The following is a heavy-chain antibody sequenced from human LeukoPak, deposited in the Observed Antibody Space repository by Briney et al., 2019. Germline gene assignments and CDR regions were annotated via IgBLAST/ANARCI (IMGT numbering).Heavy chain of an antibody. Sequence: GESLKISWKASGCTLIHQRIGWVRQKSGSGLEWMGIIYPRDSDTRYSPSFQGHVSISADTSINTAYLEWSRLEASDTAIYYCARHSDVIGAIWGQGTLVTVSS. CDR1: GCTLIHQR. J-gene: IGHJ4*02. D-gene: IGHD2-21*01. CDR3: ARHSDVIGAI. CDR2: IYPRDSDT. V-gene: IGHV5-51*01.